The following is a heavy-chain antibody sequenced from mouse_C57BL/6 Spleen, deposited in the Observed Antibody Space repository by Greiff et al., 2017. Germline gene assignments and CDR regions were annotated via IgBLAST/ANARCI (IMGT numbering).Heavy chain of an antibody. CDR3: AGDYSEGFFGG. D-gene: IGHD2-12*01. CDR1: GYAFTNYL. V-gene: IGHV1-54*01. J-gene: IGHJ2*01. CDR2: INPGSGGT. Sequence: VQLQQSGAELVRPGTSVKVSCKASGYAFTNYLIEWVKQRPGQGLEWIGVINPGSGGTNYNEKFKGKATLTADKSSSTAYMQLSSLTSEDSAVYFCAGDYSEGFFGGWGKGTTLTVSS.